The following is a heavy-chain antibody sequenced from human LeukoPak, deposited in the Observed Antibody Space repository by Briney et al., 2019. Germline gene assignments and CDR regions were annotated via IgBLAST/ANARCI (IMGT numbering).Heavy chain of an antibody. D-gene: IGHD3-16*01. Sequence: GGSLRLSCAASGFLFSSYAMTWVRQAPGKGLEWVSGIIDSGESTYYANFAKGRFTISRDNSNNTLYLQMNSLRAEDTAVYYCAKLGGQELHNYYVAVCGKGTTVAVSS. V-gene: IGHV3-23*01. CDR1: GFLFSSYA. CDR2: IIDSGEST. J-gene: IGHJ6*03. CDR3: AKLGGQELHNYYVAV.